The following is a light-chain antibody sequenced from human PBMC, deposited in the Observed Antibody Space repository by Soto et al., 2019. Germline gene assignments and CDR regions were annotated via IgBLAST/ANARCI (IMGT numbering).Light chain of an antibody. V-gene: IGLV1-51*02. Sequence: QSVLTQPPSVSAAPGQKVTISCSGSSSNIGNNYVSWDQQLPGTAPKLLIYENNKRPSGIPDRFSGSQSGTSATLGITGLQTGDEADYYCGTWDSSLSAVFGTGTKLTVL. CDR3: GTWDSSLSAV. CDR1: SSNIGNNY. CDR2: ENN. J-gene: IGLJ1*01.